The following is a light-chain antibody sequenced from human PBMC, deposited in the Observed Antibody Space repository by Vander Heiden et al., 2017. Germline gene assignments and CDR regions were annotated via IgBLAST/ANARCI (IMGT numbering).Light chain of an antibody. CDR1: QSVSSN. J-gene: IGKJ2*01. CDR2: GAS. CDR3: QQDNNWPPVDT. Sequence: EIVMTPSPATLSVSPGESATLSCRASQSVSSNLAWYQQKPGQAPRLLIYGASTRATGIPARFSGSGSGTEFTLTISSLQSEDFAVYFCQQDNNWPPVDTFGQGTKREIK. V-gene: IGKV3-15*01.